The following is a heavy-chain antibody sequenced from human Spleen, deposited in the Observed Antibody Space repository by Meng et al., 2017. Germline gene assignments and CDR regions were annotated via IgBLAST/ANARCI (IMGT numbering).Heavy chain of an antibody. CDR1: EFIVSDYD. CDR3: ARFYYDFLSTRASDY. J-gene: IGHJ4*02. Sequence: GESLKISCEAIEFIVSDYDMHWVRQAPGKGLEWVASILYRGSEHYTDSVQGRFTVSRDSTENTLILQMNSLRAEDTAVYYCARFYYDFLSTRASDYWGQGTLVTVSS. V-gene: IGHV3-69-1*01. D-gene: IGHD3-3*01. CDR2: ILYRGSE.